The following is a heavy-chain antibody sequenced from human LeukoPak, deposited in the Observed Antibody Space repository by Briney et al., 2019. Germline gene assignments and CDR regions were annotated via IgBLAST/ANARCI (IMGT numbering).Heavy chain of an antibody. V-gene: IGHV1-18*04. J-gene: IGHJ4*02. CDR1: GYTFTNYG. Sequence: GASVTVSCRASGYTFTNYGISWLRQAPGQGLEWMGWISAYSGYKADTNYAQKLQDRATMTTDTSTSTAYMELRSLRSDDTAVYYCARGVALRGSGSPFDYWGQGTLVTVSS. CDR2: ISAYSGYKADT. CDR3: ARGVALRGSGSPFDY. D-gene: IGHD3-10*01.